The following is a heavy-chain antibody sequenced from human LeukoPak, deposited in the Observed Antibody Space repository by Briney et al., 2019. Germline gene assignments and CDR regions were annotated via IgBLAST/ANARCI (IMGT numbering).Heavy chain of an antibody. CDR2: ISYDGSNK. Sequence: PGGSLRLSCAASGFTFSSYAMHWVRQAPGKGLEWVAVISYDGSNKYYADSVKGRFTISRDNSKNTLYLQMNSLRAEDTAVYYCANGYSSGWYGFDYWGQGTLVTVSS. V-gene: IGHV3-30*04. D-gene: IGHD6-19*01. J-gene: IGHJ4*02. CDR3: ANGYSSGWYGFDY. CDR1: GFTFSSYA.